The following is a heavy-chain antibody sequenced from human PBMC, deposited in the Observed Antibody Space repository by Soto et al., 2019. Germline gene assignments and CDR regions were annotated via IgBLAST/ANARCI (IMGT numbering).Heavy chain of an antibody. Sequence: QVQLVQSGPEVKKPGASVKVSCKASGYTFTNYGISWVRQAPGQGLEWRGWISAYNGDTNYIQKLQGRVTMTTDRSSRTAYMELRNLRSDATAVYYCARDGGGNWFDPWGQGTLVTVSS. J-gene: IGHJ5*02. CDR1: GYTFTNYG. CDR3: ARDGGGNWFDP. CDR2: ISAYNGDT. V-gene: IGHV1-18*01. D-gene: IGHD3-16*01.